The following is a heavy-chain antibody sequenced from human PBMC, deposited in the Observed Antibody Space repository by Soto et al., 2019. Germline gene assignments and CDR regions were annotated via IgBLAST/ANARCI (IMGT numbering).Heavy chain of an antibody. CDR3: AREPRVLAAAGRAFDI. J-gene: IGHJ3*02. V-gene: IGHV1-69*06. Sequence: SVKFSCNASVGTFCSYAISWLRQAPGQGLEWMGGIIPIFGTANYAQKFQGRVTITAGKSTSTACMELSSLRSEDTAVYYCAREPRVLAAAGRAFDIWGQGPMVTVSS. D-gene: IGHD6-13*01. CDR2: IIPIFGTA. CDR1: VGTFCSYA.